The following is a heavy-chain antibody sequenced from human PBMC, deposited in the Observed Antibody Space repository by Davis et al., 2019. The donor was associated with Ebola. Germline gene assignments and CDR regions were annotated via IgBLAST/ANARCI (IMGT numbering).Heavy chain of an antibody. CDR1: GHSFTSYW. CDR3: ASLRRTITGMDDAFDI. D-gene: IGHD2-8*02. CDR2: IYPGDSDT. Sequence: GESLKISCKGSGHSFTSYWIGWVRQMPGKGLEWMGIIYPGDSDTRYSPSFEGQVTISVDWSISTAYLQWSSLKASDTAMYYCASLRRTITGMDDAFDIWGQGTMVTVSS. J-gene: IGHJ3*02. V-gene: IGHV5-51*01.